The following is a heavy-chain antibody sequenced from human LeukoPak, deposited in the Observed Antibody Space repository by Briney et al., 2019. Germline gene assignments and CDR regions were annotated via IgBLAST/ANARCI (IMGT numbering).Heavy chain of an antibody. J-gene: IGHJ6*02. Sequence: GGSLRLTCAASGFTFSSYGMHWVRQAPGKGLEWVAVISYDGSNKYYADSVKGRFTISRDNSKNTLYLQMNSLRAEDTAVYYCAKDFYGMDVWGQGTTVTVSS. CDR2: ISYDGSNK. CDR3: AKDFYGMDV. V-gene: IGHV3-30*18. CDR1: GFTFSSYG.